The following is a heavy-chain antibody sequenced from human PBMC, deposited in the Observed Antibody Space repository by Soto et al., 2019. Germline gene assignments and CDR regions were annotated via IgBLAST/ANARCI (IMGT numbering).Heavy chain of an antibody. D-gene: IGHD2-2*01. CDR3: AKDSNFAAIGHNWFDP. CDR1: GFTFDDYA. Sequence: GGSLRLSCAASGFTFDDYAMHWVRQAPGKGLEWVSGISWNSGSIGYADSVKGRFTISRDNAKNSLYLQMNSLRAEDTALYYYAKDSNFAAIGHNWFDPWGQGTLVTVS. V-gene: IGHV3-9*01. CDR2: ISWNSGSI. J-gene: IGHJ5*02.